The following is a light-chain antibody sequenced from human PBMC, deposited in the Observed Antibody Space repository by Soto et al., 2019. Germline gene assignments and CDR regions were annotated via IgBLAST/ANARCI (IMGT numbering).Light chain of an antibody. V-gene: IGKV3-15*01. CDR3: QQYTNWVT. CDR1: QRVSSS. CDR2: AAS. J-gene: IGKJ4*01. Sequence: EIVMTQSPATLSVSPGERVTLSCRASQRVSSSLAWYQQKPGQAPRLLIYAASSRATGVPARFSGSGSGTEFTLTISSLQSEGFAVYYCQQYTNWVTFGGGTQVEIK.